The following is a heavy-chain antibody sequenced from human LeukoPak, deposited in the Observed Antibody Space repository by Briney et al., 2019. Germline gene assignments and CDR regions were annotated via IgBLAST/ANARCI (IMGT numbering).Heavy chain of an antibody. CDR2: ISSSTSTI. J-gene: IGHJ4*02. V-gene: IGHV3-48*02. D-gene: IGHD3-10*01. CDR1: GFTFSSFG. Sequence: GGSLRLSCAASGFTFSSFGMTWVRQVPGKGLECVSYISSSTSTIYYADSVRGRFTISRDNARNSLYLQMNSLRDEDTAVYYCAGAYGSGTYCGYWGQGTLVTVSS. CDR3: AGAYGSGTYCGY.